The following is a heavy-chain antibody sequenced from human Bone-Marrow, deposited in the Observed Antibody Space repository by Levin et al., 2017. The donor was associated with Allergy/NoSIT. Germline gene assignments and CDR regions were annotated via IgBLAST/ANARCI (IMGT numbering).Heavy chain of an antibody. Sequence: GESLKISCAASGLPVNTHYMSWVRQAPGKGLECVSVISSGGSTYYPDSVEGRFTISRDNSKNTLFLQINSLRAEDTALYYCARLGGGKTSFYYYAMDVWGQGSTVTVSS. J-gene: IGHJ6*02. CDR2: ISSGGST. V-gene: IGHV3-66*04. CDR1: GLPVNTHY. CDR3: ARLGGGKTSFYYYAMDV. D-gene: IGHD4-23*01.